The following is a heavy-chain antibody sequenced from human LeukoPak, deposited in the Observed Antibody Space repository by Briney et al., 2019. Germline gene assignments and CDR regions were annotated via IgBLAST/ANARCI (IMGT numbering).Heavy chain of an antibody. CDR1: GGSISSYY. D-gene: IGHD6-19*01. CDR3: ARAYSSGWNYYYYYGMDV. Sequence: PSETLSLTCTVSGGSISSYYWSWLRQPPGKGLEWIGYIYYSGSTSYNPSLKSRVSISVDTSKNQFFLTVTSVSAAHSAVYYCARAYSSGWNYYYYYGMDVWGQGSTVTVSS. CDR2: IYYSGST. J-gene: IGHJ6*02. V-gene: IGHV4-59*01.